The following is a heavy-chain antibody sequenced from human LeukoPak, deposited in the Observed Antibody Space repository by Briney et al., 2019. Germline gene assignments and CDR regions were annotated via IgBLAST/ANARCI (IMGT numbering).Heavy chain of an antibody. J-gene: IGHJ4*02. CDR1: GFTFSSYE. CDR2: ISSSGSTI. D-gene: IGHD6-19*01. Sequence: GGSLRLSCAASGFTFSSYEMNWVRQAPGKGLEWVSYISSSGSTIYYADSVKGRFTISRDNAKNSLYLQMNSLRAEDMALCYCAKVSGAVAGPFDYWGQGTLVTVSS. CDR3: AKVSGAVAGPFDY. V-gene: IGHV3-48*03.